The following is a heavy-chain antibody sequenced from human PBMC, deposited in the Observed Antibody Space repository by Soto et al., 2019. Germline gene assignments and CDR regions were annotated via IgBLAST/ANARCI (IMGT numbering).Heavy chain of an antibody. D-gene: IGHD3-10*02. V-gene: IGHV4-4*02. J-gene: IGHJ6*02. CDR1: GGSISNSNW. Sequence: QVQLQESGPGLVKPSGTLSLSCAVSGGSISNSNWWNWVRQPPGKGLEWIGEIYHSGSTTYNPSVKSRVTLSVDKSKNRFSLKLSSVTAADTAVYYCARGEVVRGAEFYCTMDVWGQGTTVTVSS. CDR2: IYHSGST. CDR3: ARGEVVRGAEFYCTMDV.